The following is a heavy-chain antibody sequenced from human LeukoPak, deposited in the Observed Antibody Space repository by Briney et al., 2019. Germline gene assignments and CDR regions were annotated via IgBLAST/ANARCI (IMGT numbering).Heavy chain of an antibody. CDR2: INSDESST. D-gene: IGHD2-2*01. V-gene: IGHV3-74*01. J-gene: IGHJ6*03. CDR3: ARGARYCTSTSCQVRYYMDV. CDR1: GFSLSSYW. Sequence: GGSLRLSCAASGFSLSSYWIHWVRQAPGKGLVWVSRINSDESSTSYADSVKGRFSISRDNAKNTLYLQMNSLRADDTAVYYCARGARYCTSTSCQVRYYMDVWGKGTTVTISS.